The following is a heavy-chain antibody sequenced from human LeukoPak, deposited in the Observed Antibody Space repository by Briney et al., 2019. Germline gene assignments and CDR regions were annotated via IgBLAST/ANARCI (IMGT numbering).Heavy chain of an antibody. CDR1: GSAFSSYA. J-gene: IGHJ4*02. CDR2: ISGSGDTT. CDR3: AKESPHYDF. Sequence: PGGSLRLSCAASGSAFSSYAMSWVRQAPGKGLEWVSTISGSGDTTYYADSVKGRFTISRDNSKNTLHLQMNSLRADDTAVYYCAKESPHYDFWGQGTLVTVSS. V-gene: IGHV3-23*01.